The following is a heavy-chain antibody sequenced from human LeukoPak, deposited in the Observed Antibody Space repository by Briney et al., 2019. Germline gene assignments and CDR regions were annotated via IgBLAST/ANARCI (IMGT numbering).Heavy chain of an antibody. D-gene: IGHD1-26*01. CDR1: GYTFIAYY. V-gene: IGHV1-69*13. CDR2: IIPIFGTA. Sequence: SVKVSCKASGYTFIAYYIYWMRQAPGQGLEWMGGIIPIFGTANYAQKFQGRVTITADESTSTAYMELSSLRSEDTAVYYCAREEGAVGATIPYFDYWGQGTLVTVSS. CDR3: AREEGAVGATIPYFDY. J-gene: IGHJ4*02.